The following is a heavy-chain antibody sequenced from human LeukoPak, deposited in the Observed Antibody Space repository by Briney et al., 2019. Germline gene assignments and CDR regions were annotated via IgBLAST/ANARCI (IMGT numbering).Heavy chain of an antibody. CDR1: GFTVSSNY. CDR3: TTLDFDY. Sequence: PGGSLRLSCAASGFTVSSNYMSWVRQASGKGLEWVGRIRNKANSYATAYAASVKRRFTISRDDSKNTAYLQMNSLKTEDTALYYCTTLDFDYWGQGTLVTVSS. CDR2: IRNKANSYAT. J-gene: IGHJ4*02. V-gene: IGHV3-73*01.